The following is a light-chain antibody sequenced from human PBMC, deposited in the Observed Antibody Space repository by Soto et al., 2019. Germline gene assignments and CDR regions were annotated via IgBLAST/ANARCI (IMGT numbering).Light chain of an antibody. J-gene: IGKJ5*01. CDR2: GAS. Sequence: EIVMTQSPATLSVSPGERAPLSCRASQSVSSNLAWYQQKPGQAPRLLIYGASSRATGIPARFSGSGSGTDFTLTISSLAPEDFAVYYCQHRSNWPPGFGQGTRLEIK. V-gene: IGKV3-15*01. CDR1: QSVSSN. CDR3: QHRSNWPPG.